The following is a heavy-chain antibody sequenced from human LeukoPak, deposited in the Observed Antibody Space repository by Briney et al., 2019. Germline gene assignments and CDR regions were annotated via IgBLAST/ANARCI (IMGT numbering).Heavy chain of an antibody. CDR2: INPNSGGT. CDR3: ARDPPYKVMAGTGHY. D-gene: IGHD6-19*01. CDR1: GYSFNTYA. V-gene: IGHV1-2*02. J-gene: IGHJ4*02. Sequence: ASVKVSCKASGYSFNTYAITWVRQAPGQGLEWMGWINPNSGGTNYAQKFQGRVTMTRDTPISTAYMELSRLRSDDTAVYYCARDPPYKVMAGTGHYWGQGTLVTVSS.